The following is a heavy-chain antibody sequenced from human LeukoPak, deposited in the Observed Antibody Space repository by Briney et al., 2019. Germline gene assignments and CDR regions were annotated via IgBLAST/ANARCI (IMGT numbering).Heavy chain of an antibody. CDR2: IGDHGVYT. CDR3: AKAPTVTTFGY. CDR1: GFTFGTPA. D-gene: IGHD4-17*01. J-gene: IGHJ4*02. Sequence: GGPLRLSCAASGFTFGTPAMSWVRQAPGKGLEWVSSIGDHGVYTYYGDSVKGRFTISRDDSKRTLYLRMDSLRVDDSAIYYCAKAPTVTTFGYWGQGILVTVSS. V-gene: IGHV3-23*01.